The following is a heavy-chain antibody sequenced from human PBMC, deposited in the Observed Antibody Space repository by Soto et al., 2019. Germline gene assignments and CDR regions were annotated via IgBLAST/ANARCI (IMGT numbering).Heavy chain of an antibody. CDR1: GFTFGDYT. Sequence: GGSLRLSCTASGFTFGDYTMHWVRQAPGKGLEWVSLITWDGINIEYADSVRGRFTISRDNSKNSLYLQMNSLRAEDTAVYYCAREIAARPGFYYYYGMDVWGQGTTVTVSS. J-gene: IGHJ6*02. D-gene: IGHD6-6*01. CDR3: AREIAARPGFYYYYGMDV. V-gene: IGHV3-43*01. CDR2: ITWDGINI.